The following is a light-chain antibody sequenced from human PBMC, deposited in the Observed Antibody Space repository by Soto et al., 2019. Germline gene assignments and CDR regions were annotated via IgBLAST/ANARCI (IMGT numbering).Light chain of an antibody. CDR3: QSYDSSLSVV. CDR2: GNN. V-gene: IGLV1-40*01. Sequence: QSVLTQPPSVSGAPGQRVTISCTGSSSNIGAGYDVHWYQQLLGTAPKLLIYGNNNRPSGVPDRFSGSKSGTSASLAITGLQAEDEADYYCQSYDSSLSVVFGGGTKLTVL. CDR1: SSNIGAGYD. J-gene: IGLJ2*01.